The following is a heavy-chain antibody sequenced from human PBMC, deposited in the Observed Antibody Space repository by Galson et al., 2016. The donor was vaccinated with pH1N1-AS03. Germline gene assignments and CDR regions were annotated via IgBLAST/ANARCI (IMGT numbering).Heavy chain of an antibody. CDR2: VYHSGTT. V-gene: IGHV4/OR15-8*01. D-gene: IGHD5-12*01. CDR1: GGSITSSNW. Sequence: SETLSLTCDVSGGSITSSNWWNWVRQPPGQGLEWIGEVYHSGTTNCNSSLKSRVTMSVNKSKNQFSLKLNSVTAADTAVYYCARSDGRGGNFGYMRWFDPWGQGTLVTVSS. J-gene: IGHJ5*02. CDR3: ARSDGRGGNFGYMRWFDP.